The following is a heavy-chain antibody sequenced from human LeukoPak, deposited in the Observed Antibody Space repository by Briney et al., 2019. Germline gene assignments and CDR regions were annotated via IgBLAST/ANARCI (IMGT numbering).Heavy chain of an antibody. D-gene: IGHD1-26*01. CDR3: AKDSWELGATAEMDY. Sequence: PGGSLRLSCAASGFTFSSYGMHWVRQAPGKGLEWVTFIRHDGSNKYYADSVKGRFTISRDNSKNTLYLQMNSLRAEDTAVYYCAKDSWELGATAEMDYWGQGTLVTVSS. CDR1: GFTFSSYG. J-gene: IGHJ4*02. CDR2: IRHDGSNK. V-gene: IGHV3-30*02.